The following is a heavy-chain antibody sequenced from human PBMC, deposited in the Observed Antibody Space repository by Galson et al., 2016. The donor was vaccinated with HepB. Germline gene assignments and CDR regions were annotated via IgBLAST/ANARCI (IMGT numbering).Heavy chain of an antibody. CDR2: ISTGGGGT. CDR1: GFIFTNYA. Sequence: SLRLSCAASGFIFTNYAMSWVRQAPGKGLEWVSAISTGGGGTYYADSVKGRFTISRDNSKNTLYLQMNSLRGEDTAVYYCARGGGWISEYWGQGTLVTVSS. V-gene: IGHV3-23*01. J-gene: IGHJ4*02. CDR3: ARGGGWISEY. D-gene: IGHD5-12*01.